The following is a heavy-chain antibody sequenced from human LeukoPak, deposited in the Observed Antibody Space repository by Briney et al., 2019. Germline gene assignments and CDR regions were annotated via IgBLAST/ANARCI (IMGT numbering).Heavy chain of an antibody. CDR3: ARTRYYDFWSGYYPLDY. V-gene: IGHV4-4*02. Sequence: SETLSLTCAVSGGSISSSNWWTWVRQSPGKGLEWIGEIYPSGSTNYNPSLKSRVTISVDTSKNQFSLKLSSVTAADTAVYYCARTRYYDFWSGYYPLDYWGQGTLVTVSS. J-gene: IGHJ4*02. CDR2: IYPSGST. CDR1: GGSISSSNW. D-gene: IGHD3-3*01.